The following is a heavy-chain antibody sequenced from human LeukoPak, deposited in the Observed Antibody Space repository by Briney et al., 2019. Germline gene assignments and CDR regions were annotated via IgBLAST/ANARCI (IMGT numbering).Heavy chain of an antibody. CDR3: ARHRRDSSSWPNWFDP. Sequence: PSETLSLTCTVSGGSISSYYWSWIRQPPGKGLEWIGYIYYSGSTNYNPSLKSRVTISVDTSKNQFSRKLSSVTAADTAVYYCARHRRDSSSWPNWFDPWGQGTLVTVSS. CDR2: IYYSGST. V-gene: IGHV4-59*08. D-gene: IGHD6-13*01. CDR1: GGSISSYY. J-gene: IGHJ5*02.